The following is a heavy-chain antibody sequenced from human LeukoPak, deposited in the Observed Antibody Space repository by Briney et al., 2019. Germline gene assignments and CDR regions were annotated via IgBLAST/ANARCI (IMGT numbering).Heavy chain of an antibody. V-gene: IGHV3-30*03. Sequence: GGTLRLSCAASGFTFSSYGMNWVRQAPGKGLEWVAVISYDGSNKYYADSVKGRFTISSDNSKNTLYLQMNSLRAEDTAVYYCARALGNGYNYDYWGQGTLVTVSS. J-gene: IGHJ4*02. CDR2: ISYDGSNK. D-gene: IGHD5-18*01. CDR3: ARALGNGYNYDY. CDR1: GFTFSSYG.